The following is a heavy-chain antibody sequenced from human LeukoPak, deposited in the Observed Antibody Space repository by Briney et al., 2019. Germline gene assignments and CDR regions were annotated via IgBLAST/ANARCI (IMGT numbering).Heavy chain of an antibody. Sequence: GGSLRLSCAASGFTFSSYAMHWVRQAPGKGLEWVAVISYDGSNKYYADSVKGRFTISRDNSKNTLYLQMNSLRAEDTAVYYCARDAALGDPFQHIDYWGQGTLVTVSS. V-gene: IGHV3-30*04. CDR2: ISYDGSNK. J-gene: IGHJ4*02. CDR1: GFTFSSYA. CDR3: ARDAALGDPFQHIDY. D-gene: IGHD1-26*01.